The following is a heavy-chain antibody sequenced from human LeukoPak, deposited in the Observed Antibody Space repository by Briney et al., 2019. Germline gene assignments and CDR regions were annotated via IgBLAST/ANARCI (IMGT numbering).Heavy chain of an antibody. Sequence: GGSLRLSCAASGFTLDYYAIDWVRQAPGKGLEWVSGISWNSGAIGYADSVKGRFTISRDNAKNSLYLQMSNLRAEDTAVYFCARGGGLDVWGQGATVTVSS. CDR1: GFTLDYYA. V-gene: IGHV3-9*01. CDR2: ISWNSGAI. J-gene: IGHJ6*02. D-gene: IGHD3-16*01. CDR3: ARGGGLDV.